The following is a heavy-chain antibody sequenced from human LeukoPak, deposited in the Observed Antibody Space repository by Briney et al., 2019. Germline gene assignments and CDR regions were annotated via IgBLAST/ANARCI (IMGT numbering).Heavy chain of an antibody. J-gene: IGHJ4*02. CDR3: ARGYNWYFGN. D-gene: IGHD1-7*01. V-gene: IGHV6-1*01. Sequence: SQTLSLTCAISGDSVSSNSASWDWIRQSPSRGLEWLGRTYYRSKWYYDYALSVESRIIINPDTSKNQFSLQLNSVTPEDTAVYYCARGYNWYFGNWGQGTLVTVSS. CDR2: TYYRSKWYY. CDR1: GDSVSSNSAS.